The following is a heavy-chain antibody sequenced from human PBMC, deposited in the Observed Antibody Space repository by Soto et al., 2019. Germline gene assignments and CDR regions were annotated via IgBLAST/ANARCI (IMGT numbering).Heavy chain of an antibody. D-gene: IGHD1-1*01. Sequence: GGSLRLSCEVSGFTFGAHWMSWLRQAPGKGLEWVATTNQDGTATYYVDSVKGRFTISRDNAKNSLYLQMDGLRVEDTAVYYCARDYWREFDYWGQGTLVPVSS. V-gene: IGHV3-7*01. CDR3: ARDYWREFDY. CDR2: TNQDGTAT. CDR1: GFTFGAHW. J-gene: IGHJ4*02.